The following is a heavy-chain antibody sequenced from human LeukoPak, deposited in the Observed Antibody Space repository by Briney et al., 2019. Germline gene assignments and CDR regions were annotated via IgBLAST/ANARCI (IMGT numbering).Heavy chain of an antibody. CDR2: ISWNNDNI. Sequence: GRSLRLSCAASGFTFHDYAMHWVRQAPGKGLEWVSGISWNNDNIGYADSVKGRFTISRDNAKNSLYLQMNSLRAEDTAVYYCARVGGVRILGDPHYYYYMDVWGKGTTVTVSS. CDR3: ARVGGVRILGDPHYYYYMDV. CDR1: GFTFHDYA. J-gene: IGHJ6*03. V-gene: IGHV3-9*01. D-gene: IGHD2-8*02.